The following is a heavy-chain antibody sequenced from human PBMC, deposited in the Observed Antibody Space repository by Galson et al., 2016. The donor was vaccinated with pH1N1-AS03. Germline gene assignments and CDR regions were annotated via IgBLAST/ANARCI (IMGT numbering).Heavy chain of an antibody. D-gene: IGHD6-13*01. CDR3: ARDWGFSWTSRPTFDF. CDR2: ISSRGSTK. J-gene: IGHJ3*01. V-gene: IGHV3-11*01. CDR1: GFTFTDYY. Sequence: SLRLSCAASGFTFTDYYMTWIRQAPGRGLELISYISSRGSTKYYADSVKGRFAISRDDTKKSVYLQVDRLRVEDTAVYYCARDWGFSWTSRPTFDFWGQGTMVAVSA.